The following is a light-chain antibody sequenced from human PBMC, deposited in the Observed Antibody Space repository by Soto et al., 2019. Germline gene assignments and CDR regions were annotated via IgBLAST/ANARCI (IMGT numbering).Light chain of an antibody. V-gene: IGLV1-40*01. J-gene: IGLJ1*01. CDR2: GNS. CDR1: SSNIGAGYD. CDR3: ESYDSGLSGLV. Sequence: QPVLTQPPSVSGAAGQRVTISCTGSSSNIGAGYDVHWYQQLPGTAPKLLIYGNSNRPSGVPDRFSGSKSGTSASLAITGLQAEDEADYCCESYDSGLSGLVFGTGTKLTVL.